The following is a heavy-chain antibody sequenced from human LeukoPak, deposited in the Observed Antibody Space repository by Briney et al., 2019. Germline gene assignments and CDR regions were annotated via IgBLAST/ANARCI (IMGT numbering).Heavy chain of an antibody. D-gene: IGHD3-22*01. V-gene: IGHV3-11*01. Sequence: GGSLRLSCAASGFTFSDYYMSWIRQAPGKGLEWLAYISSGSSTIYYADSVKGRFTTSRDNAKNSLSLRVNSLRAEDTAVYYCARESSGYYDYWGQGTLVTVSS. CDR2: ISSGSSTI. J-gene: IGHJ4*02. CDR1: GFTFSDYY. CDR3: ARESSGYYDY.